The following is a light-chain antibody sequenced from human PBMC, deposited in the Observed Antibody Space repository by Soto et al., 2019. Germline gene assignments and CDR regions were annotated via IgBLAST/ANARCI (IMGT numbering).Light chain of an antibody. CDR3: LQHNSYPLT. CDR2: DAS. CDR1: QSFNSR. Sequence: DIQMTQSPPTLSASVGDRVTITCWASQSFNSRLAWYQQKPGKAPKLLIYDASNFESGVPSRFSGSGSGTEFTLTISSLQPDDFATYYCLQHNSYPLTFGGGTKVDIK. J-gene: IGKJ4*01. V-gene: IGKV1-5*01.